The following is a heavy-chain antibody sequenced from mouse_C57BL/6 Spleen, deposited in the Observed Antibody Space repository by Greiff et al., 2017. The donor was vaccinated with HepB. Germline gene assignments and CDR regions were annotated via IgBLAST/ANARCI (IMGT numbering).Heavy chain of an antibody. J-gene: IGHJ3*01. CDR1: GYTFTDYY. D-gene: IGHD3-2*02. V-gene: IGHV1-26*01. CDR3: ARFLDSSGYRWFAY. Sequence: VQLQQSGPELVKPGASVKISCKASGYTFTDYYMNWVKQSHGKSLEWIGDINPNNGGTSYNQKFKGKATLTVDKSSSTAYMELRSLTSEDSAVYYCARFLDSSGYRWFAYWGQGTLVTVSA. CDR2: INPNNGGT.